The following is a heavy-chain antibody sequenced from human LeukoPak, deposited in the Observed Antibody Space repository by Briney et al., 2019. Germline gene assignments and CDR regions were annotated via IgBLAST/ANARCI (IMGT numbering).Heavy chain of an antibody. CDR2: ISSSSSYI. V-gene: IGHV3-21*01. CDR3: AKVLTPYHYDSSGYDY. CDR1: GFTFSSYS. D-gene: IGHD3-22*01. Sequence: PGGSLRLSCAASGFTFSSYSMNWVRQAPGKGLEWVSSISSSSSYIYYADSVKGRFTISRDNSKNTLYLQMNSLRAEDTAVYYCAKVLTPYHYDSSGYDYWGQGTLVTVSS. J-gene: IGHJ4*02.